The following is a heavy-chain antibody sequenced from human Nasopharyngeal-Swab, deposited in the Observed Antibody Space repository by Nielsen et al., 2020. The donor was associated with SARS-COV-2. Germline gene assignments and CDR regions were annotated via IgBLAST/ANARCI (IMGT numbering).Heavy chain of an antibody. V-gene: IGHV2-5*01. CDR2: IYWNDDR. CDR1: GFSLTTHGVG. D-gene: IGHD2-2*01. J-gene: IGHJ1*01. CDR3: VRRHIIVLAEYFQE. Sequence: SGPTLVKPTQTLTLTCTFSGFSLTTHGVGVGWVRQPPGKALEWLALIYWNDDRRYSPYLRNRLTITKATSKSQVVLTMTNMDPVDTATYYCVRRHIIVLAEYFQEWGQGTLVTVSS.